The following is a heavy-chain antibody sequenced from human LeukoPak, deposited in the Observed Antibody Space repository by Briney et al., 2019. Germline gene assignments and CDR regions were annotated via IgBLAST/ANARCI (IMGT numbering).Heavy chain of an antibody. V-gene: IGHV4-59*01. CDR2: IYYSGST. D-gene: IGHD2-15*01. CDR1: GGSISSYY. CDR3: ARSRRPSARGSCYSFDY. Sequence: SETLSLTCTVSGGSISSYYWSWIRQPPGKGLEWIGYIYYSGSTNYNPSLKSRVTISVDTSKNQFSLKLSSVTAADTAVFYCARSRRPSARGSCYSFDYWGQGSLVTVSS. J-gene: IGHJ4*02.